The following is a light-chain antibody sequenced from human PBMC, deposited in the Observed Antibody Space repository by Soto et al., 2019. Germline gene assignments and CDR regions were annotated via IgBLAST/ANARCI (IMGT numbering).Light chain of an antibody. V-gene: IGLV2-11*01. Sequence: QSVLTQPRSVSGSPGQSVTLSCTGTSSDVGGYDYVSWYQQHPDKAPKLIIYDVSRRPSGVPDRFSGSKSDNTASLTISGLQAEDEADYYCSSYTSSSTFVVFGGGTKLTVL. CDR2: DVS. J-gene: IGLJ2*01. CDR3: SSYTSSSTFVV. CDR1: SSDVGGYDY.